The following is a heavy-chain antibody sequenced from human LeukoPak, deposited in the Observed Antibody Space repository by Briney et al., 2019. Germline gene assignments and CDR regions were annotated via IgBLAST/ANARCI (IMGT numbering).Heavy chain of an antibody. V-gene: IGHV4-39*06. CDR1: GGSLSSNTYY. Sequence: PETLSLTCIVSGGSLSSNTYYCGWIRHPPRKGLEWLGSIYYSGSTYYNPSLKSRVNISVETSKNQFPRKLSSVTAADTAVYYCARDYQGGYGDKTVDYWGQGTLVTVSS. CDR3: ARDYQGGYGDKTVDY. J-gene: IGHJ4*02. CDR2: IYYSGST. D-gene: IGHD5-18*01.